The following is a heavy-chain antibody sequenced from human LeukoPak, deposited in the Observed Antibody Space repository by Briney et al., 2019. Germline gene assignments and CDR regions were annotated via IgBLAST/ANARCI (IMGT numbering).Heavy chain of an antibody. J-gene: IGHJ4*02. CDR3: ASGGMITFGGVIGNY. CDR2: ISAYNGNT. CDR1: GYTFTSYT. Sequence: GASVKVSCKASGYTFTSYTISWVRQAPGQGLEWMGWISAYNGNTNYAQKLQGRVTMTTDTSTSTAYMELSSLRSEDTAVYYCASGGMITFGGVIGNYWGQGTLVTVSS. D-gene: IGHD3-16*02. V-gene: IGHV1-18*01.